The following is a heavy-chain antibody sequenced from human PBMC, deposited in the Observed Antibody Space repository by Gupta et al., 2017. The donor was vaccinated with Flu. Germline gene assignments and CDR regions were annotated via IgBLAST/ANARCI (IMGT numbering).Heavy chain of an antibody. CDR3: AREVASVVAATRWFDP. D-gene: IGHD2-15*01. CDR1: GFTFSSYR. V-gene: IGHV3-21*01. CDR2: ISSSSSYI. J-gene: IGHJ5*02. Sequence: EVQLVESGGGLVKPGGSLRLPWAASGFTFSSYRLNWVRQAPGKGLEWVSSISSSSSYIYYADSVKGRFTISRDNAKNSLYLQMNSLRAEDTAVYYCAREVASVVAATRWFDPWGQGTLDTVSS.